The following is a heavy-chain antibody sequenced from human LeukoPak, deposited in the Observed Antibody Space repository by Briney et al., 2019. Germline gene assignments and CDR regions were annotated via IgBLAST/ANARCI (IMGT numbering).Heavy chain of an antibody. D-gene: IGHD6-19*01. CDR2: ISSSSSYI. J-gene: IGHJ6*02. Sequence: GGSLRLSCAASGFTFSSYAMRWVRQAPGKGLEWVSSISSSSSYIYYADSVKGRFTISRDNAKNSLYLQMNSLRAEDTAVYYCARDKGIAVAGTYYYGMDVWGQGTTVTVSS. CDR1: GFTFSSYA. CDR3: ARDKGIAVAGTYYYGMDV. V-gene: IGHV3-21*01.